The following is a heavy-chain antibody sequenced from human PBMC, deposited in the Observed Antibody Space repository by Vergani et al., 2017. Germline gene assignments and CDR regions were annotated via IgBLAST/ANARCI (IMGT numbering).Heavy chain of an antibody. CDR3: ARHTTYTDS. V-gene: IGHV5-51*01. Sequence: EVALVQSGPEMRKPGESLKISCKGSEYSFGNYWIVWVRQMPGKGLEWMGIIYPADSDTRYSPSFQGQVTISADKSISTAVLQWDSLKASDTALYYCARHTTYTDSWGQGTLVTVSS. CDR2: IYPADSDT. J-gene: IGHJ4*02. CDR1: EYSFGNYW. D-gene: IGHD1-1*01.